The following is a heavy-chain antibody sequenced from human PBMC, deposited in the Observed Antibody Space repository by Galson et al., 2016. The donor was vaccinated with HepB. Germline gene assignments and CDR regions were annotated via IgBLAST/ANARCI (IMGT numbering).Heavy chain of an antibody. J-gene: IGHJ4*02. V-gene: IGHV1-3*01. CDR2: ISAGNGIT. CDR1: GYTFTSYA. Sequence: SVKVSCKASGYTFTSYAIQWVRQAPGQRPEWMGWISAGNGITRYSQKFQGRVTITRDTSASTAYMELSSLRSEDTAVYYCARERGVQLERKGIGGDFDYWGQGTLVTVSS. D-gene: IGHD1-1*01. CDR3: ARERGVQLERKGIGGDFDY.